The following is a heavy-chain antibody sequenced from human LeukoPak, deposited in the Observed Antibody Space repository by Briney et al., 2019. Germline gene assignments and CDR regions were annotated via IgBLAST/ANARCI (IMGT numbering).Heavy chain of an antibody. CDR1: GFTFSSHG. Sequence: GGSLRLSCAASGFTFSSHGMHWVRQAPGKGLEWVAVISYDGSNKYYADSVKGRFTISRDNSKNTLYLQMNSLRAEDTAVYYCAKHHYYGSGSYYNVYYFDYWGQGTLVTVSS. D-gene: IGHD3-10*01. CDR2: ISYDGSNK. V-gene: IGHV3-30*18. CDR3: AKHHYYGSGSYYNVYYFDY. J-gene: IGHJ4*02.